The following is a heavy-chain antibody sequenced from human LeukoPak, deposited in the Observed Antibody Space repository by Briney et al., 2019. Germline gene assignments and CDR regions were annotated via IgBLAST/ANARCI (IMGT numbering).Heavy chain of an antibody. CDR1: GGSISNYY. D-gene: IGHD5-24*01. V-gene: IGHV4-59*08. Sequence: SETLSLTCIVSGGSISNYYWSWIRRPPGRRPEWIGYYYNRGDTNYNPSLKSRVTISVDTSKNQFSLRLSSVTAADTAVYYCAGPSKQLASWGQGTLVTVSS. CDR3: AGPSKQLAS. J-gene: IGHJ5*02. CDR2: YYNRGDT.